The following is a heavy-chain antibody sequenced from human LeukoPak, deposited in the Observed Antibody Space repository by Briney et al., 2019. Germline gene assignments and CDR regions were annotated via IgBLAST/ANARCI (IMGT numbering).Heavy chain of an antibody. V-gene: IGHV4-59*01. Sequence: SEILSLTCTVSGGSISSYYWSWIRQPPGKGLEWIGYIYYSGSTNYNPSLKSRVTISVDTSKNQFSLKLSSVTAADTAVYYCAREVAVAGTDAFDIWGQGTMVTVSS. D-gene: IGHD6-19*01. CDR2: IYYSGST. CDR1: GGSISSYY. J-gene: IGHJ3*02. CDR3: AREVAVAGTDAFDI.